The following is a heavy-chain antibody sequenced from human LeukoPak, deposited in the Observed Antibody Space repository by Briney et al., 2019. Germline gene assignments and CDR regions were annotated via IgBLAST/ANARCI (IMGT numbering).Heavy chain of an antibody. CDR2: IVGSGGST. D-gene: IGHD6-19*01. Sequence: PGGSLRLSCGASGFIFSSYVMSWVRQAPGKGLKWVSAIVGSGGSTYYADSVKGRFTVSRDNSKNTLYLQMNSLRAEDTAVYYCARGGLRLVRGREVDYWGQGTLVTVSS. CDR1: GFIFSSYV. J-gene: IGHJ4*02. CDR3: ARGGLRLVRGREVDY. V-gene: IGHV3-23*01.